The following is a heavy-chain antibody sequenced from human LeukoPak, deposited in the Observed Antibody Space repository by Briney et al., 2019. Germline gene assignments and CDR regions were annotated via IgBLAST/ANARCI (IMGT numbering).Heavy chain of an antibody. D-gene: IGHD3-22*01. CDR3: ARRGYYYNYYYYMDV. V-gene: IGHV4-34*01. J-gene: IGHJ6*03. Sequence: PSETLSLTCAVYGGSFSGYYWSWIRQPPGKGLEWIGEINHSGSTNYNPSLKSRVTISVDTSKNQFSLKLSSVTAADTAVYYCARRGYYYNYYYYMDVWGKGTTVTISS. CDR2: INHSGST. CDR1: GGSFSGYY.